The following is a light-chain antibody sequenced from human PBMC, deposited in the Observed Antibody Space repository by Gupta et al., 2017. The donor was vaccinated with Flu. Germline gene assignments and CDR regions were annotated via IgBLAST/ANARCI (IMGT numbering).Light chain of an antibody. CDR1: QSISSY. Sequence: VTITCRASQSISSYLNWYQQKPGKAPKLLIYAASSLQSGVPSRFSGSGSGTDFTLTISSLQPEDFATYYCQQSYSTLYTFGQGTKLEIK. CDR3: QQSYSTLYT. V-gene: IGKV1-39*01. J-gene: IGKJ2*01. CDR2: AAS.